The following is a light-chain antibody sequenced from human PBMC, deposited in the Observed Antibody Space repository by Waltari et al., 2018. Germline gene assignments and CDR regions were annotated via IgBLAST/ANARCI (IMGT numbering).Light chain of an antibody. CDR2: DAS. J-gene: IGKJ4*01. CDR3: QHYYNIPLT. Sequence: EIVLTQSPASLSLSPGERATLSCRASQSVSSYFAWYQQKPGQAPRLLIYDASYRATGIPARFSGSGSGTDFTLTISTLQAEDVAVYYCQHYYNIPLTFGRGTRVEIK. CDR1: QSVSSY. V-gene: IGKV3-11*01.